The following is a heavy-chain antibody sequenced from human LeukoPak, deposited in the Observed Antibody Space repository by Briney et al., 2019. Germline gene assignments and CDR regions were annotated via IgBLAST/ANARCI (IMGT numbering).Heavy chain of an antibody. V-gene: IGHV3-30*01. Sequence: GGSLRLSCAASGFTFSSYEMNWVRQAPGKGLEWVAVISYDGSNKYYADSVKGRFTISRDNSRNTLYLQMNSLRAEDTAVYYCARDFTNWGQGTLVTVSS. CDR1: GFTFSSYE. CDR3: ARDFTN. D-gene: IGHD1-1*01. CDR2: ISYDGSNK. J-gene: IGHJ4*02.